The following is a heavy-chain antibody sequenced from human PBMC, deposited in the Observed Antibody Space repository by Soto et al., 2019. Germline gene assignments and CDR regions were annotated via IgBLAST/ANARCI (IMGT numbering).Heavy chain of an antibody. V-gene: IGHV4-4*02. J-gene: IGHJ4*02. CDR2: IYHSGST. Sequence: QVQLQESGPGLVKPSGTLSLTCAVSTGSISSSNWWSWVRQPPGKGLEWGGEIYHSGSTNYNPSLTSRVTISVDKSKNQCALNLSSVTAADTAVYYCARSVRCRTSCYAGILDYWGQGTLVTFSS. CDR3: ARSVRCRTSCYAGILDY. D-gene: IGHD2-2*01. CDR1: TGSISSSNW.